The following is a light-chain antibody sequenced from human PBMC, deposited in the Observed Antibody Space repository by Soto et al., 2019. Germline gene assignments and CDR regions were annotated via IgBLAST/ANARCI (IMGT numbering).Light chain of an antibody. J-gene: IGKJ4*01. CDR2: GAS. CDR1: QSVSSSY. V-gene: IGKV3-20*01. Sequence: EIVLTQSPGTLSLSPGERATIYCRASQSVSSSYLAWYQQKPGQAPRLLIYGASSRATGIPDRFSGSGSGTDFTLTIIRLEPEDCAVYYCQQYDSSQLSFGGGTKVEIK. CDR3: QQYDSSQLS.